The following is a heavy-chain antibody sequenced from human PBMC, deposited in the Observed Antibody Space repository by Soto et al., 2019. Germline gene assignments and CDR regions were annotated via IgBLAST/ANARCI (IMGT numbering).Heavy chain of an antibody. J-gene: IGHJ4*02. Sequence: ETLSLTCTVSGGSFSSSSYYWGWIRQPPGKGLEWIGSIYYSGSTYYNPSLKSRATISVDTSKNHFSLKLSSVTAADTAVYYCARSEATGLDYWGQGTLVTVSS. CDR3: ARSEATGLDY. CDR1: GGSFSSSSYY. CDR2: IYYSGST. V-gene: IGHV4-39*07. D-gene: IGHD1-26*01.